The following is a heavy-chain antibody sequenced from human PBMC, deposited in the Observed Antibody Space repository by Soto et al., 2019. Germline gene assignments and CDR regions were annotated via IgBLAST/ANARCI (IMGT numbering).Heavy chain of an antibody. J-gene: IGHJ4*02. V-gene: IGHV4-31*03. CDR1: GGSITSGGYC. Sequence: QVQLQESGPGLVKPSQTLSLTCTVSGGSITSGGYCWTWIRQHPVKGLEWMGHIYYSGSSSYNPSLQSRITISIDTSKNQFSLKLTSVTAADMAVYYCARDGDYFGSGSPPLLSKWGQGTLVTVSS. CDR3: ARDGDYFGSGSPPLLSK. CDR2: IYYSGSS. D-gene: IGHD3-10*01.